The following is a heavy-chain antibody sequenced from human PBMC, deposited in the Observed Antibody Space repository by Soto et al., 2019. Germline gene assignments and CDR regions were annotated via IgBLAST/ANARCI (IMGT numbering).Heavy chain of an antibody. V-gene: IGHV3-74*01. CDR2: INSDGSST. CDR3: ARTFPYCSSTSCYAFDY. Sequence: EVQLVESGGGLVQPGGSLRLSCAASGFTFSSYWMHWVRQAPGKGLVWVSRINSDGSSTSYADSVKGRFSISRDNAKNTLYLQMNSLRPEDTAVYYCARTFPYCSSTSCYAFDYWGQGTLVTVSS. CDR1: GFTFSSYW. J-gene: IGHJ4*02. D-gene: IGHD2-2*01.